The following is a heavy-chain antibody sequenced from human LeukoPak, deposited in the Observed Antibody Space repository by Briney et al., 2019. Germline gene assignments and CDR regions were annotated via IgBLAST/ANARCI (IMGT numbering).Heavy chain of an antibody. D-gene: IGHD2-2*02. J-gene: IGHJ6*02. CDR3: ARQMCSGTSCYRGMDG. CDR2: IIAFNGNT. Sequence: AAVKVSCKACRYTFTSHGPSWVRPAPGQGVEWMGWIIAFNGNTNYAQKLQGRVTMTTDASTSTAYMELRRLSSDDTAVYYCARQMCSGTSCYRGMDGWGQGTTVTVSS. CDR1: RYTFTSHG. V-gene: IGHV1-18*01.